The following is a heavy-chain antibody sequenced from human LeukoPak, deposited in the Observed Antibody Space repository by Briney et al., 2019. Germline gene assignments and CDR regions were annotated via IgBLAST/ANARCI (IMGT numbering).Heavy chain of an antibody. CDR2: ISSSSSYI. CDR3: ARDSSSGYSYD. CDR1: GFTFSSYS. V-gene: IGHV3-21*04. J-gene: IGHJ4*02. Sequence: GGSLRLSCAASGFTFSSYSMNWVRQAPGKGLEWVSSISSSSSYIYYADSVKGRFTISRDNSKNTLYLQMSSLRAEDTAVYYCARDSSSGYSYDWGQGTLVTVSS. D-gene: IGHD5-18*01.